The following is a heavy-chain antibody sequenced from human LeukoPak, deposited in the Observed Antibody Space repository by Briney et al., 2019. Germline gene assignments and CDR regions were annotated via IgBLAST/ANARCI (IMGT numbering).Heavy chain of an antibody. CDR3: ARGDVDTAMVT. CDR1: GGTFSSYA. V-gene: IGHV1-69*04. J-gene: IGHJ5*02. CDR2: IIPILGIA. Sequence: ASVKDSCKASGGTFSSYAISWVRQAPGQGLEWMGRIIPILGIANYAQKFQGRVTITADKSTSTAYMELSSLRSEDTAVYYCARGDVDTAMVTWGQGTLVTVSS. D-gene: IGHD5-18*01.